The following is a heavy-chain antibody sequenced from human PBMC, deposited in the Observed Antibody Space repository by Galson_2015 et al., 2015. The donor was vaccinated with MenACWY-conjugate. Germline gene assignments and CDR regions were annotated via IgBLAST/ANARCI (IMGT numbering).Heavy chain of an antibody. Sequence: SLRLSCAASGFTFSTYWMSWVRQAPGKGLEWVANIKQDGSEKYYVDSVKGRFIISRDNAKNSLYLQLNSLRAEDTAVYYCRIVVAGIDYWGQGTLVTVSS. CDR3: RIVVAGIDY. CDR1: GFTFSTYW. V-gene: IGHV3-7*03. CDR2: IKQDGSEK. J-gene: IGHJ4*02. D-gene: IGHD6-19*01.